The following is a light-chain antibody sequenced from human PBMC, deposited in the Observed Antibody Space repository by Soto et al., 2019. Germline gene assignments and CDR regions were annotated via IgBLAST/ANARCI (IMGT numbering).Light chain of an antibody. Sequence: EVVLTQSPATLSLSPGERATLSCRASENVRTFVDWYQQKPGQAPRLLIYGASNRATGIPARFSGSGSGTDFTLTISNLEPEDFAVYYCQQRSNWPPITFGPGTKVDIK. V-gene: IGKV3-11*01. CDR2: GAS. CDR3: QQRSNWPPIT. CDR1: ENVRTF. J-gene: IGKJ3*01.